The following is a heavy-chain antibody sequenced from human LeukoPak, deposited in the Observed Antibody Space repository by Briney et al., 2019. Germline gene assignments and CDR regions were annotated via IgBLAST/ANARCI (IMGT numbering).Heavy chain of an antibody. CDR2: IYPGDSDT. D-gene: IGHD3-10*01. Sequence: GESLKISCKGSGYSFTTYCIGWVRQMPGKGLEWMGIIYPGDSDTRYSPSFQGQVTISADKSINTAYLQWSSLEASDTATYYCARNYGSGSYYNAMDYWGQGTLVTVSS. J-gene: IGHJ4*02. CDR1: GYSFTTYC. V-gene: IGHV5-51*01. CDR3: ARNYGSGSYYNAMDY.